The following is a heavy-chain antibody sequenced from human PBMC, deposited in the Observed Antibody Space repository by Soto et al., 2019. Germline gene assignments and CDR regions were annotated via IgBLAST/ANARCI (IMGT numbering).Heavy chain of an antibody. D-gene: IGHD2-21*02. V-gene: IGHV1-69*12. CDR3: ATSYCGGDCYWRPEYGMDV. J-gene: IGHJ6*02. CDR1: GGTFSSYA. Sequence: QVQLVQSGAEVKKPGSSVKVSCKASGGTFSSYAISWVRQAPGQGLEWMGGIIPIFGTATYAQKFQGRVTITADESTSTAYMALSSLRSKDTAVYYCATSYCGGDCYWRPEYGMDVWGQGTTVTVSS. CDR2: IIPIFGTA.